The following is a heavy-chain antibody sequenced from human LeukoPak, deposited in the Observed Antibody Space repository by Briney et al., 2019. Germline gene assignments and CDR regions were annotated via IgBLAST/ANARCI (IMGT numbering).Heavy chain of an antibody. V-gene: IGHV3-9*01. J-gene: IGHJ4*02. Sequence: GRSLRLSCAASGFTFDDYAMHWVRQAPGKGLEWVSGISWNSGSIGYADSVKGRFTISRDNAKNSLYLQMNSLRAEDTALHYCAKDTVIFGVVIGSVFDYWGQGTLVTVSS. D-gene: IGHD3-3*01. CDR1: GFTFDDYA. CDR3: AKDTVIFGVVIGSVFDY. CDR2: ISWNSGSI.